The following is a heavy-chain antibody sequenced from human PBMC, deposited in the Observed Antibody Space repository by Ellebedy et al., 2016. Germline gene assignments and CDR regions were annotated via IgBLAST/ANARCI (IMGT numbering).Heavy chain of an antibody. D-gene: IGHD3-9*01. CDR1: GFSVSSNY. J-gene: IGHJ6*02. V-gene: IGHV3-66*01. CDR3: ARGDDTRYFDWPYYSYYAMDV. Sequence: GESLKISCVVSGFSVSSNYLSWVRQAPGKGLEWVSVIYAGGSTFYADSVKGRFTISRDNSKNTLYLQMNRLRAEDTVMYYCARGDDTRYFDWPYYSYYAMDVWGQGTTVTVSS. CDR2: IYAGGST.